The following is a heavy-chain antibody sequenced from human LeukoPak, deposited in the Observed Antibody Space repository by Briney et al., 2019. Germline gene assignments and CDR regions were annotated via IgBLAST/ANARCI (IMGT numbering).Heavy chain of an antibody. J-gene: IGHJ4*02. V-gene: IGHV4-34*01. D-gene: IGHD4-17*01. CDR3: ARGHTVTTTADY. CDR1: GGPFSGYY. CDR2: INHNGST. Sequence: SETPSLTCAVYGGPFSGYYRSWIRQPPGKGPEWIGEINHNGSTNYNPTLKRRLTISVDTSKSQFSLKLSSVTAADTAVYYCARGHTVTTTADYWGQGTLVTVSS.